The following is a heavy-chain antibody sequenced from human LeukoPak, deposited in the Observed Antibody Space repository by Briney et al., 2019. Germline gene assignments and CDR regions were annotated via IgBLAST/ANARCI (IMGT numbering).Heavy chain of an antibody. Sequence: PGRSLRLSCAASGFTFSGYGIHWVRQAPGKGLEWVAVISYDGSNKYYADSVKGRFTISRDNSKNTLYLQMSSLRAEDTAVYYCAKDYCSGGSCNWFDPWGQGTLVTVSS. CDR3: AKDYCSGGSCNWFDP. CDR1: GFTFSGYG. CDR2: ISYDGSNK. V-gene: IGHV3-30*18. D-gene: IGHD2-15*01. J-gene: IGHJ5*02.